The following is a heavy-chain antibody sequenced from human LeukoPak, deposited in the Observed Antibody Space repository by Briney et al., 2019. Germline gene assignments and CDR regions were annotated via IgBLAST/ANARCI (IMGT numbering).Heavy chain of an antibody. V-gene: IGHV3-48*01. Sequence: GGSLRLSCAASGFTFSSYSMNWVRQAPGKGLEWVSYISSSSSTIYYADSVKGRFTISRDNAKNSLYLQISSLRAEDTAVYYCARDSLRTVLRYFDWPSGDYWGQGTLVTVSS. D-gene: IGHD3-9*01. CDR3: ARDSLRTVLRYFDWPSGDY. J-gene: IGHJ4*02. CDR2: ISSSSSTI. CDR1: GFTFSSYS.